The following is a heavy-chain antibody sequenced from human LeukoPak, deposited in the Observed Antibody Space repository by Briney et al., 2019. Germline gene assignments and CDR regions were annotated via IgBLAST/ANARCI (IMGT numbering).Heavy chain of an antibody. Sequence: SGTSLRLSCEASRSGMPFSSYGLHWVRQAPGKGLEWVANIWYDESNKYYADSVKGRFNISKDTSKNTLYLQMNSLRAEDTAVYYCVAILVSGAIWQFDLWGRGTLVTVSS. D-gene: IGHD2-2*02. J-gene: IGHJ2*01. CDR3: VAILVSGAIWQFDL. CDR1: RSGMPFSSYG. CDR2: IWYDESNK. V-gene: IGHV3-33*01.